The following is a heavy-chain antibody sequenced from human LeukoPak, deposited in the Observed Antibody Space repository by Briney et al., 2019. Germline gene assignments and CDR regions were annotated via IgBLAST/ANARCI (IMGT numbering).Heavy chain of an antibody. J-gene: IGHJ6*03. CDR3: ARYNGPNFYSYYMDV. CDR1: GGSISSYY. V-gene: IGHV4-4*09. D-gene: IGHD2-8*01. Sequence: KPSETLSLTCTVSGGSISSYYWSWIRQPPGKGLEWIGYIYPGGSPNYNPSLESRVSISADTPKNQFSLKLFSVTAADAAVYYCARYNGPNFYSYYMDVWGKGTTVTVSS. CDR2: IYPGGSP.